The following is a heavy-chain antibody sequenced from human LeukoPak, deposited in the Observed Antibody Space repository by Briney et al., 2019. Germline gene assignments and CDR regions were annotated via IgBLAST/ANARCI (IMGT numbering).Heavy chain of an antibody. CDR1: GGSISSYY. D-gene: IGHD1-26*01. J-gene: IGHJ6*02. V-gene: IGHV4-59*01. CDR3: ARTFSESYYYYGMDA. Sequence: TSETLSLTCTVSGGSISSYYWSWIRQPPGKGLEWIGYVYYSGRTNYNPSLKGRVTISVDTSKNQFSLKLSSVTAADTAVYYCARTFSESYYYYGMDAWGQGTTVTVSS. CDR2: VYYSGRT.